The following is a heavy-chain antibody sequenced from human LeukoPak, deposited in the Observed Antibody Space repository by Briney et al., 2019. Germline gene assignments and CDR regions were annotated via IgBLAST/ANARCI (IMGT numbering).Heavy chain of an antibody. CDR3: ARHVYGSGSYADY. CDR1: GGSISSSSYY. Sequence: SETLSLTCTVSGGSISSSSYYWGWIRQPPGTGLEWIGSIYYSGSTYYNPSLKSRVTISVDTSKNQFSLKLSSVTAADTAVYYCARHVYGSGSYADYWGQGTLVTVSS. J-gene: IGHJ4*02. V-gene: IGHV4-39*01. D-gene: IGHD3-10*01. CDR2: IYYSGST.